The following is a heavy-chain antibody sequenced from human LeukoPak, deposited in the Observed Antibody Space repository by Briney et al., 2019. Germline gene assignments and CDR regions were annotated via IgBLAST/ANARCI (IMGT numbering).Heavy chain of an antibody. Sequence: PGGSLRLSCAASGFTVSSTYMSWVRQAPGKGLEWVSVIYSGGNIYYIESVKGRFTISRDTSKNTLYLQMNSLRAEDTAVYFCAREDSSSWYRDYYGMDVWGQGTTVTVSS. CDR3: AREDSSSWYRDYYGMDV. J-gene: IGHJ6*02. D-gene: IGHD6-13*01. CDR2: IYSGGNI. V-gene: IGHV3-53*01. CDR1: GFTVSSTY.